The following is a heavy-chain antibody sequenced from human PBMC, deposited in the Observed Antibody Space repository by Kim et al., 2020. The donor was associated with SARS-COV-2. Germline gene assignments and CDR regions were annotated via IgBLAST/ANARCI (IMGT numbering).Heavy chain of an antibody. CDR1: GASIRATTHY. J-gene: IGHJ6*01. V-gene: IGHV4-39*01. Sequence: SETLSLTCTVSGASIRATTHYWGWIRRPTGRGLEWIGSITYSGTTYYNPSLESRVTISVDTSKNQFSLKVNSVTAADTAMYYCARHEDLDYYGVDVWGQGTTVTGSS. CDR2: ITYSGTT. D-gene: IGHD2-15*01. CDR3: ARHEDLDYYGVDV.